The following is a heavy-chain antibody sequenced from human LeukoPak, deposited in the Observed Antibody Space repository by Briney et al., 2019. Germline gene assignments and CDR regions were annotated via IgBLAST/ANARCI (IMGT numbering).Heavy chain of an antibody. D-gene: IGHD2-15*01. CDR3: ARGIDNYFDY. V-gene: IGHV3-23*01. CDR1: GFTFSSYD. J-gene: IGHJ4*02. Sequence: GGSLRLSCEASGFTFSSYDMSWVRQAPGKGLEWVSAISGSGGSTYYADSVKGRFTISRDNSKNTLYLQMGSLRAEDMAVYYCARGIDNYFDYWGQGTLVTVSS. CDR2: ISGSGGST.